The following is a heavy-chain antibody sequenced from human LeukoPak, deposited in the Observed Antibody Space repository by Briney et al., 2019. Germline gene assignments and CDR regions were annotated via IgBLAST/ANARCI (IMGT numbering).Heavy chain of an antibody. Sequence: SETLSLTCAVSGGSISSSNWWSWVRQPPGKGLEWIGEIYHSESTNYNPSLKSRVTISVDTSKNQFSLKLSSVTAADTAVYYCARGTPSITMVRGVINLRFDPWGQGTLVTVSS. D-gene: IGHD3-10*01. CDR2: IYHSEST. CDR3: ARGTPSITMVRGVINLRFDP. CDR1: GGSISSSNW. V-gene: IGHV4-4*02. J-gene: IGHJ5*02.